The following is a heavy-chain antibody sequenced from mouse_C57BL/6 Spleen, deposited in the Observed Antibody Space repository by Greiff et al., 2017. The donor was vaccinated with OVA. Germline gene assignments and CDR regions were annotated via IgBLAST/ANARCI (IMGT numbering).Heavy chain of an antibody. CDR3: ARTRYSNFPLDY. CDR1: GYTFTSYW. CDR2: IYPSASET. D-gene: IGHD2-5*01. Sequence: QVQLKQPGAELVRPGSSVKLSCKASGYTFTSYWMDWVKQRPGQGLEWIGNIYPSASETHYNQKFKDKATLTVDKSSSTAYMQLSSLTSEDTAVYYCARTRYSNFPLDYWGQGTTLTVSS. J-gene: IGHJ2*01. V-gene: IGHV1-61*01.